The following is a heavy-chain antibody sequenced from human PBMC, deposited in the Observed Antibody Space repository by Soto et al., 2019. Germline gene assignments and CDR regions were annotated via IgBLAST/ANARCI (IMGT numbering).Heavy chain of an antibody. CDR2: VSGAGGTT. D-gene: IGHD6-13*01. Sequence: EVQLLESGGGLVQPGGSLRLSCAASGFTFSTYAMSWVRQAPGKGLEWVSAVSGAGGTTYYADSVKGRFTISRDNAKNSLYLQMNSLRAEDTAVYYCARGYIAAAGIFDYWGQGTLVTVSS. J-gene: IGHJ4*02. CDR3: ARGYIAAAGIFDY. V-gene: IGHV3-23*01. CDR1: GFTFSTYA.